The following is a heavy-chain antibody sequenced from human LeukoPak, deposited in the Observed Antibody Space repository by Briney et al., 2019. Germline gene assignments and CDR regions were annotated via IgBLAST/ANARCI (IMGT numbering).Heavy chain of an antibody. V-gene: IGHV1-69*04. Sequence: SVKVSCKASGYTFTSYGISWVRQAPGQGLEWMGRIIPILGIANYAQKFQGRVTITADKSTSTAYMELSSLRSEDTAVYYCARVGVVVITDNWFDPWGQGTLVTVSS. J-gene: IGHJ5*02. CDR3: ARVGVVVITDNWFDP. CDR2: IIPILGIA. D-gene: IGHD3-22*01. CDR1: GYTFTSYG.